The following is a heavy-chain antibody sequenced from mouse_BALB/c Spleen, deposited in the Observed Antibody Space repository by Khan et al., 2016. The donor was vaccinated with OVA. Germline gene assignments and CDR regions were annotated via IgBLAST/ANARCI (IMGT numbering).Heavy chain of an antibody. D-gene: IGHD1-1*02. V-gene: IGHV1S81*02. Sequence: QVQLKQPGAELVKPGASVKLSCKASGYTFTSYYMYRVKQRPGQGIEWIGGINPSDGGTNYNEKFKSKATLTVDKSSNTAYLQLSSLTSEDAAVYCGTRSGWAAFAYWGQGTLVTVSA. CDR1: GYTFTSYY. CDR2: INPSDGGT. J-gene: IGHJ3*01. CDR3: TRSGWAAFAY.